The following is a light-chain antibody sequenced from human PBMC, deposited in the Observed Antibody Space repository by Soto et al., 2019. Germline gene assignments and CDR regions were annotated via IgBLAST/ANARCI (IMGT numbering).Light chain of an antibody. V-gene: IGKV3-15*01. Sequence: EIVMTQSPSTLSVSPGERATLSCRASQSVSSNLAWYQQKPGQAPRLLIYDASTRATVIPARFSGSGSGTDFTLTIRRLEPDDFAVYYCQKYRTFWTFGQGTKVDIK. CDR1: QSVSSN. CDR3: QKYRTFWT. CDR2: DAS. J-gene: IGKJ1*01.